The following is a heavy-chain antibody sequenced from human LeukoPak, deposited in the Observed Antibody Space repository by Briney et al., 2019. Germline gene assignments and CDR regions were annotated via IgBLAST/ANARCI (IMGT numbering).Heavy chain of an antibody. D-gene: IGHD3-9*01. CDR1: GYSFISYW. CDR2: FHPGDSDT. CDR3: ARTRSYDLLTGYHS. V-gene: IGHV5-51*01. J-gene: IGHJ5*02. Sequence: GESLQISCKGSGYSFISYWIVGVRQMPGKGPEWMGVFHPGDSDTRYSPSFQGQVSFSADTSIDTAYLQWSSLQTSDSAMYYCARTRSYDLLTGYHSWGQGTLVTVSS.